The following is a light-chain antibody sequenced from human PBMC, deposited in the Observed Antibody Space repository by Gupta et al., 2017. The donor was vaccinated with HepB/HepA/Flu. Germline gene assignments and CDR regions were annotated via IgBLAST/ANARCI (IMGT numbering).Light chain of an antibody. CDR2: EGT. J-gene: IGLJ2*01. CDR1: KLGDKY. CDR3: QAWDIKV. Sequence: SYELTQPPSVSVSPGQTASITCAGDKLGDKYSCWYQQKPGQSPVLVIYEGTKRPSGIPARFSGSNSANTATLTISGAEAMDESDYYYQAWDIKVFGGGTKLTVL. V-gene: IGLV3-1*01.